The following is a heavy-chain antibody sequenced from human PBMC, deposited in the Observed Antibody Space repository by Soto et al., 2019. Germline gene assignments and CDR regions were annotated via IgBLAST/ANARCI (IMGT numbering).Heavy chain of an antibody. J-gene: IGHJ3*02. CDR3: ARDRGMAKINDAFDI. Sequence: SVKLSSKASGVTFSSYAISSVRQAPGQGLEWMGGIIPIFGTANYAQKFQGRVTITADESTSTAYMELSSLRSEDTAVYYCARDRGMAKINDAFDIWGQGTMVTVSS. V-gene: IGHV1-69*13. CDR1: GVTFSSYA. CDR2: IIPIFGTA. D-gene: IGHD5-12*01.